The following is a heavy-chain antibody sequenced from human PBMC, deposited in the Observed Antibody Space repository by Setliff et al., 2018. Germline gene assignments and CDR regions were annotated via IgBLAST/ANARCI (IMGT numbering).Heavy chain of an antibody. J-gene: IGHJ5*02. CDR3: ARDTPHDPVSSNWYRNWFDP. CDR1: GDSISGDY. V-gene: IGHV4-59*12. CDR2: IHYSGST. D-gene: IGHD6-13*01. Sequence: SETLSLTCTVSGDSISGDYWSWIRQPPGKGLEWIGFIHYSGSTNYNPSLKNRVSISLDTSKNQFSLNLNSVTAADTAVYFCARDTPHDPVSSNWYRNWFDPWGQGILVTVSS.